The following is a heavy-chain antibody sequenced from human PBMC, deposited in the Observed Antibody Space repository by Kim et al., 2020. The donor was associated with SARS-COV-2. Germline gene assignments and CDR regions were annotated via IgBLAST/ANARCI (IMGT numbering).Heavy chain of an antibody. D-gene: IGHD3-10*01. V-gene: IGHV1-8*01. CDR3: VRGAWFGNLEVDY. J-gene: IGHJ4*02. CDR2: MNPNSGNT. CDR1: GYTFTSYD. Sequence: ASVKVSCKASGYTFTSYDINWVRQAPGQGLEWMGWMNPNSGNTGYAQKFQGRVTMTRNTSISTAYMELSSLRSEDTAVFFCVRGAWFGNLEVDYWGQGTLVTVSS.